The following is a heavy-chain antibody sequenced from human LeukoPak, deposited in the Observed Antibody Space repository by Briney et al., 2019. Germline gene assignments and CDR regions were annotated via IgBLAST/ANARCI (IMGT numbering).Heavy chain of an antibody. V-gene: IGHV3-30*15. CDR1: GFTFSNYG. CDR3: ARDQCSTTTCYRDDYYYYYMDV. Sequence: GRSLRLSCSVSGFTFSNYGIHWVLQAPGKGLEWVAVISHDGSNENYADSVKGRFTISRDNSKSTVHLQMSSLRAEDTAVYYCARDQCSTTTCYRDDYYYYYMDVWGKGTTVTVSS. J-gene: IGHJ6*03. CDR2: ISHDGSNE. D-gene: IGHD2-2*02.